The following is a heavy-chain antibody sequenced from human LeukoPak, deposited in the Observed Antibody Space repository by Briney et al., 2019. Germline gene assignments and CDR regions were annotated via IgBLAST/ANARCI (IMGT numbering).Heavy chain of an antibody. CDR2: INSDGSST. V-gene: IGHV3-74*01. D-gene: IGHD4-17*01. J-gene: IGHJ3*02. CDR3: AREEITVTDAFDI. Sequence: GGSLRLSCAASGFTFSEYWMHWVRQAPGKGLVWVSRINSDGSSTTYADSVKGPFTIPRDSAKNTRYLQMNSLRGEETAVYYSAREEITVTDAFDIWGQGTLVTVSS. CDR1: GFTFSEYW.